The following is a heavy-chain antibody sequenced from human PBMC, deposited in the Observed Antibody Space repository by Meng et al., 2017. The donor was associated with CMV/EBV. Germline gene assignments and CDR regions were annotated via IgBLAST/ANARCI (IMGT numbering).Heavy chain of an antibody. CDR3: APGWFDP. J-gene: IGHJ5*02. V-gene: IGHV3-30-3*01. CDR1: GFTFSSYA. Sequence: GQLVEAGGGVVQPGRSLRLSCAASGFTFSSYAMHWVRQAPGKGLEWVAVISYDGSNKYYADSVKGRFTISRDNSKNTLYLQMNSLRAEDTAVYYCAPGWFDPWGQGTLVTVSS. CDR2: ISYDGSNK.